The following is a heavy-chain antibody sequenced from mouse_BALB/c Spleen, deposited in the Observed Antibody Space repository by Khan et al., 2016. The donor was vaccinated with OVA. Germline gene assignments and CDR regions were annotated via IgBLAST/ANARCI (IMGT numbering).Heavy chain of an antibody. CDR1: GYTFTNYW. CDR3: SREVGTMAY. D-gene: IGHD1-1*02. Sequence: VQLKQSGAELVRPGTSVKLSCKASGYTFTNYWINWVKQRPGQGLEWIGNIYPSDSYPNYNQNFKDKATLTVDKSSSTAYMQLSSPTSEDSAVYYCSREVGTMAYWGHGTLVTVSA. CDR2: IYPSDSYP. V-gene: IGHV1-69*02. J-gene: IGHJ3*01.